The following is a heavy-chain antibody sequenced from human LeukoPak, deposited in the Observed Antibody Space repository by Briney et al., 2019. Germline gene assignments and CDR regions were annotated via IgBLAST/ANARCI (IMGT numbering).Heavy chain of an antibody. V-gene: IGHV3-23*01. CDR3: AKDYGDFGSSYFRAFDV. D-gene: IGHD3-10*01. Sequence: GGSLRLSCVGSGFRFSSFAMSWVRQAPGKGLEWVSGLSGSGGATYYIDPAKGRFSISRDNSKNTMYLQMTNLRAEDTAVYYCAKDYGDFGSSYFRAFDVWGPGTMVTVSS. J-gene: IGHJ3*01. CDR1: GFRFSSFA. CDR2: LSGSGGAT.